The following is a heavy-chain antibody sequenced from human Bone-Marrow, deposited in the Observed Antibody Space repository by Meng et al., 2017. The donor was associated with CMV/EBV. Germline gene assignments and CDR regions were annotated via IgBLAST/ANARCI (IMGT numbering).Heavy chain of an antibody. CDR2: INSDGSST. CDR3: ARDDYSRRWPYYYYYYGMDV. J-gene: IGHJ6*02. V-gene: IGHV3-74*01. D-gene: IGHD6-13*01. CDR1: GFTFSSYW. Sequence: GESLKISCAASGFTFSSYWMHWVRQAPGKGLVWVSRINSDGSSTSYADSVKGRFTISRDNAKKTLYLQRNSLRAEDTAVYYCARDDYSRRWPYYYYYYGMDVWGQGTTVTVSS.